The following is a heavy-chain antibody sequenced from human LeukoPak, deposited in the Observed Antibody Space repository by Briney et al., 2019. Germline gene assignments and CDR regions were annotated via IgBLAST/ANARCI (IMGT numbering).Heavy chain of an antibody. CDR1: GFTFSSHA. Sequence: GGSLTLSCAASGFTFSSHAMAWVRQASGKGLEWVSGILPGGSTYYADPVKGRFTISRDNSKNTLYLQLTSLRSEDTAVYYCAKGSGLGSYDFWGQGTLVTVSS. CDR3: AKGSGLGSYDF. V-gene: IGHV3-23*01. J-gene: IGHJ4*02. CDR2: ILPGGST. D-gene: IGHD1-26*01.